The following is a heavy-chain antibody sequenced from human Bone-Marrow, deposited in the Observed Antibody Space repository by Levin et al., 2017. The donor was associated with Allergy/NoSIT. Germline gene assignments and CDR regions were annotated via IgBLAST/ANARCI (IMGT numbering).Heavy chain of an antibody. CDR2: IKTRVDGGTT. CDR3: AVVSGILFEEEYLDS. Sequence: GESLKISCATSGFTFKNAWMTWVRQAPGKGLEFVGRIKTRVDGGTTDYAAPVKGRFIISRDDSKDMLFLQMNSLKTEDTAVYFCAVVSGILFEEEYLDSWGKGTLVIVSS. V-gene: IGHV3-15*01. J-gene: IGHJ4*02. D-gene: IGHD3-10*01. CDR1: GFTFKNAW.